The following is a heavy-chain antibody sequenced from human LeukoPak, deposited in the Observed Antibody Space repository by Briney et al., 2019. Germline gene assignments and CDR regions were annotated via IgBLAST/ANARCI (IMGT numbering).Heavy chain of an antibody. D-gene: IGHD2-21*02. V-gene: IGHV4-59*02. CDR1: GVSVNSRY. J-gene: IGHJ4*02. Sequence: PSETLSLTCSVSGVSVNSRYWSWVRQPPEKGLEWIGYIHYSGATNYNPSLKSRVSISIDTPRNQFSLSLSSVTAADTAVYYCAREDPLTAHFDYWGQGTLVIVSS. CDR2: IHYSGAT. CDR3: AREDPLTAHFDY.